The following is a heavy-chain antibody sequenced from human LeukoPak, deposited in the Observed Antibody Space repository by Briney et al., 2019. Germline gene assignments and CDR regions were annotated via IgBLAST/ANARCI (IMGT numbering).Heavy chain of an antibody. V-gene: IGHV4-59*01. D-gene: IGHD1-26*01. CDR1: GGSISNYY. Sequence: SETLSLTCTVSGGSISNYYWSWIRQPPGKGLEWIGYIYSSGSTKYNPSLKGRVTISVDTSKNQFSLKLSTVTAADTAVYYCARYDIVGATGAFDIWGQGTMVTVSS. CDR3: ARYDIVGATGAFDI. CDR2: IYSSGST. J-gene: IGHJ3*02.